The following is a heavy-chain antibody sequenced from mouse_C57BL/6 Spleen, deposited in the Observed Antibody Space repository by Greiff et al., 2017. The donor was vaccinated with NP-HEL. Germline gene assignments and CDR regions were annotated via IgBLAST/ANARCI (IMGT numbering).Heavy chain of an antibody. CDR1: GFTFSDYG. Sequence: EVQLVESGGGLVKPGGSLKLSCAASGFTFSDYGMHWVRQAPEKGLEWVAYISSGSSTIYYADTVKGRFTISRDNAKNTLFLQMTSLRSEDTAMYYCASHDYDGAMDYWGQGTSVTVSS. CDR3: ASHDYDGAMDY. J-gene: IGHJ4*01. D-gene: IGHD2-4*01. V-gene: IGHV5-17*01. CDR2: ISSGSSTI.